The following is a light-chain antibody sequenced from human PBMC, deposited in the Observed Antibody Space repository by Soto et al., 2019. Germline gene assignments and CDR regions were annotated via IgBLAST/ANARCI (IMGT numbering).Light chain of an antibody. CDR1: QSNSSW. V-gene: IGKV1-5*03. J-gene: IGKJ1*01. Sequence: DIQMTQSPSTLSASVGDRVTITCRASQSNSSWLAWYQQKPGKAPKLLIYKASSLESGVPSRFSGSGSGTEFTLTISSLQPDDFATYYCQQYNNYSWTFGPGTKVEIK. CDR2: KAS. CDR3: QQYNNYSWT.